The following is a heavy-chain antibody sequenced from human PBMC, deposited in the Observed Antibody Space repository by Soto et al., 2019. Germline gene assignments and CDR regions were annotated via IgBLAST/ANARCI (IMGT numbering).Heavy chain of an antibody. V-gene: IGHV3-11*01. Sequence: GGSLRLSCAASGFTFSDYYMSWIRQAPGKGLEWVSYISSSGSTIYYADSVKGRFTISRDNAKNSLYLQMNSLRAEDTAVYYCAREISILWSHDAFDIWGQGTMVTVS. J-gene: IGHJ3*02. CDR1: GFTFSDYY. CDR3: AREISILWSHDAFDI. D-gene: IGHD2-21*01. CDR2: ISSSGSTI.